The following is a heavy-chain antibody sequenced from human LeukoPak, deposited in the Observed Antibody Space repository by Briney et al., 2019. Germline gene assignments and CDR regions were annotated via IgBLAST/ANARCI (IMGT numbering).Heavy chain of an antibody. CDR2: ISTSSSTI. Sequence: PGGSLRLSCAASGFTFSSYSMNWVRQAPGKGLEWVSYISTSSSTIYYADSVKGRFTISRDNAKNSLYLQMNSLRAEDTAVYYCAREGYGDYLVPIDYWGRGTLVTVSS. D-gene: IGHD4-17*01. J-gene: IGHJ4*02. CDR3: AREGYGDYLVPIDY. CDR1: GFTFSSYS. V-gene: IGHV3-48*01.